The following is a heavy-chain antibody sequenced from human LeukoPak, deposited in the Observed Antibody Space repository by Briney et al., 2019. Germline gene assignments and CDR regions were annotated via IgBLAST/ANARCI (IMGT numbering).Heavy chain of an antibody. CDR2: IWYDGSNK. J-gene: IGHJ6*03. CDR3: ARSHYDFWSGYPPYYYYYYMDV. CDR1: GFTFSSYG. Sequence: GGSLRLSCAASGFTFSSYGMHWVRQAPGKGLEWVAVIWYDGSNKYYADSVKGRFTISRDNSKNTLYLQMNSLRAKDTAVYYCARSHYDFWSGYPPYYYYYYMDVWGKGTTVTVSS. V-gene: IGHV3-33*01. D-gene: IGHD3-3*01.